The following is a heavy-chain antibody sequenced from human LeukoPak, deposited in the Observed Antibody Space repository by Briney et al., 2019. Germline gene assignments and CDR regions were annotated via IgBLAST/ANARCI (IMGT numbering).Heavy chain of an antibody. CDR3: ARGGRVGATWWFDP. J-gene: IGHJ5*02. CDR2: INPNSGGT. D-gene: IGHD1-26*01. Sequence: ASVKVSCKASGYTFTSYGISWVRQAPGQGLEWMGWINPNSGGTNYAQKFQGRVTMTRDTSISTAYMELSRLRSDDTAVYYCARGGRVGATWWFDPWGQGTLVTVSS. V-gene: IGHV1-2*02. CDR1: GYTFTSYG.